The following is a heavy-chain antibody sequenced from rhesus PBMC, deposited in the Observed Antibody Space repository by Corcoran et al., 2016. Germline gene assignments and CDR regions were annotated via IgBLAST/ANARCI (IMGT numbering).Heavy chain of an antibody. CDR1: GGAIRSRS. Sequence: QLQLQESGPGLGKPSETLSVTCAAPGGAIRSRSGSWTRRASGEGLEWFGYIYGSGRTTNYNPSLNSRVTLSVDTSKNQFSLKLSSVTAADTAVYYCVREDYGRYNRFDVWGPGVLVTVSS. V-gene: IGHV4-169*02. CDR3: VREDYGRYNRFDV. J-gene: IGHJ5-1*01. D-gene: IGHD4-29*01. CDR2: IYGSGRTT.